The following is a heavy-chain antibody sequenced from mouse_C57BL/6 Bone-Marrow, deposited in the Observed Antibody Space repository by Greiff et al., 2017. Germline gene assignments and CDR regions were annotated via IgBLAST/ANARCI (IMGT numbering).Heavy chain of an antibody. V-gene: IGHV1-64*01. CDR2: IHPNSGST. Sequence: VQLQQPGAELVKPGASVKLSCKASGYTFTSYWMHWVKQRPGQGLEWIGMIHPNSGSTNYNEKFKSKATLTVDKSSSTAYMQLSSLTSEDSAVYYCARCDDYDDYAMDYWGQGTSVTVSS. CDR3: ARCDDYDDYAMDY. CDR1: GYTFTSYW. D-gene: IGHD2-4*01. J-gene: IGHJ4*01.